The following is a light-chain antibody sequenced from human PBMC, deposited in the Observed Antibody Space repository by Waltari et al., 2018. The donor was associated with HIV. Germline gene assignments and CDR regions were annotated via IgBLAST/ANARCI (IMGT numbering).Light chain of an antibody. V-gene: IGLV1-47*01. CDR2: KTD. CDR1: SSTIGSTF. J-gene: IGLJ2*01. Sequence: QSVLTQPPSASGTPGPRVTISCSGSSSTIGSTFVYWYQQILGTTPKLLIYKTDQRPSGVPGRFSGSKSGTSAALTISGLRSEDEADYFCAAWDDSLSGHVAFGGGTRVTVL. CDR3: AAWDDSLSGHVA.